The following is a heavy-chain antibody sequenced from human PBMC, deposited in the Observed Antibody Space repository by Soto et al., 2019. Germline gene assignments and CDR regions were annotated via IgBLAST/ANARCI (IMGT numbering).Heavy chain of an antibody. V-gene: IGHV3-66*01. CDR1: GFSVSNYH. Sequence: EVQLVDSGGGLVQPVGSLRLSCAASGFSVSNYHMNWVRQAPGKGPEWVSIITVGDVTYYADSVKGRFTISRDISRNTVYLQMNSLRGDDTAVYYCAGGRDYSKGGDHWGQGTLVIVSS. CDR3: AGGRDYSKGGDH. CDR2: ITVGDVT. J-gene: IGHJ4*02. D-gene: IGHD4-4*01.